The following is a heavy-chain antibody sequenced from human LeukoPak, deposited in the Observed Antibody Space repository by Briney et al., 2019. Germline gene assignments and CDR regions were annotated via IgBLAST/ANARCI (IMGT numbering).Heavy chain of an antibody. V-gene: IGHV3-30*18. Sequence: PGGSLRLSCAASGFTFSSYGMHWVRQAPGKGLEWVAVISYDGSNKYYADSVKGRFTISRDNSKNTLYLQMNSLRAEDTAVYYCAKDRRGSGSYYFDYWGQGTLVTVSS. D-gene: IGHD3-10*01. CDR2: ISYDGSNK. J-gene: IGHJ4*02. CDR1: GFTFSSYG. CDR3: AKDRRGSGSYYFDY.